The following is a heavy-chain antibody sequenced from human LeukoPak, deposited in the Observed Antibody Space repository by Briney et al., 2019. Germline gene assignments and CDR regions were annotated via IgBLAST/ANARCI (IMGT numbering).Heavy chain of an antibody. J-gene: IGHJ4*02. CDR2: IYYSGST. CDR3: ARENWVFDY. V-gene: IGHV4-30-4*08. CDR1: GGSISSGDYY. D-gene: IGHD7-27*01. Sequence: TSETLSLTCTVSGGSISSGDYYWSWIRQPPGKGLEWIGYIYYSGSTYYNPSLKSRVTISVDTSKNQISLKVRSVTAADTAVYYCARENWVFDYWGQGILVTVSS.